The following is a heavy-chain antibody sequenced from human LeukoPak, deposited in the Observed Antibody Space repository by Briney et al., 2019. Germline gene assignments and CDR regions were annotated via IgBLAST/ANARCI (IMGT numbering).Heavy chain of an antibody. J-gene: IGHJ5*01. CDR2: ISAYDGYT. D-gene: IGHD6-6*01. CDR1: GYIFTKYG. Sequence: ASVTVSCKASGYIFTKYGFTWLRQAPGQGLEWMGWISAYDGYTNHAQKFQGRVTMTTDSSTSTAYMELRSLRSDDTAVYFCARVSGSIVARLAWFDSWGQGTLVTVSS. CDR3: ARVSGSIVARLAWFDS. V-gene: IGHV1-18*01.